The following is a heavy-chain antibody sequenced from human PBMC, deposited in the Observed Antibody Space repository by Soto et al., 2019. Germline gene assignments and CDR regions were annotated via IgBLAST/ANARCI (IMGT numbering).Heavy chain of an antibody. CDR2: INYSGST. CDR1: SGSISSYY. V-gene: IGHV4-34*01. D-gene: IGHD3-10*01. Sequence: PSETLSLTCTVSSGSISSYYWSWIRQPPGKGLEWIGEINYSGSTNYNPSLKSRVTISVDTSKNQFSLKLSSVTAADTAVYYCASSSFLRSGDLFHGLDVWGQGTTVTVSS. J-gene: IGHJ6*02. CDR3: ASSSFLRSGDLFHGLDV.